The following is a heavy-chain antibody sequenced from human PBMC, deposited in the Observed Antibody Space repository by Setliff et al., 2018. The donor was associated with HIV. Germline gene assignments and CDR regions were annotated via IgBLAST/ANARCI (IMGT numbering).Heavy chain of an antibody. D-gene: IGHD3-22*01. CDR2: IKSKTDGGTT. Sequence: KTGGSLRLSCAASGFTFSNAWMSWVRQAPGKGLEWVGRIKSKTDGGTTDYAAPVKGRFTISRDDSKNTLYLQMNSLKTEDTAVYYCTTAYDSSGQGFDYWGQGTLVTVSS. CDR3: TTAYDSSGQGFDY. V-gene: IGHV3-15*01. CDR1: GFTFSNAW. J-gene: IGHJ4*02.